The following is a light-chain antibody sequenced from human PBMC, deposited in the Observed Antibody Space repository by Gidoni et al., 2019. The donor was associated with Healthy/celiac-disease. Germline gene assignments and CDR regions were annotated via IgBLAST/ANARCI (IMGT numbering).Light chain of an antibody. CDR2: AAS. J-gene: IGKJ3*01. Sequence: DLQLTQSPSSLSASVGERVTITCRASQSISSYLNWYQQKPGKAPKLLIYAASSLQSGVPSRFSGSGSVTDFTLAISSLQPEDFATYYCQQSYSTPRFTFGPGTKVDIK. CDR3: QQSYSTPRFT. CDR1: QSISSY. V-gene: IGKV1-39*01.